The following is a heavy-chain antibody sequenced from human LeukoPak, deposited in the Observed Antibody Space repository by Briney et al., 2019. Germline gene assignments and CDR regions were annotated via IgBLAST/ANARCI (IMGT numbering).Heavy chain of an antibody. D-gene: IGHD7-27*01. CDR1: GGSISSYY. Sequence: ASETLSLTCTVSGGSISSYYWSWIRQPPGKGLEWIGYIYYSGSTNYNPSLKSRVTISVDTSKNQFSLKLSSVTAADTAVYYCARGGRPGEYFDYWGQGTLVTVSP. J-gene: IGHJ4*02. CDR3: ARGGRPGEYFDY. V-gene: IGHV4-59*01. CDR2: IYYSGST.